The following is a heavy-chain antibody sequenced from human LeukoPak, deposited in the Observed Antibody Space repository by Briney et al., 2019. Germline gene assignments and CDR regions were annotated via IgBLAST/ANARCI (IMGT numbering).Heavy chain of an antibody. D-gene: IGHD6-13*01. CDR1: GYTFTSYG. J-gene: IGHJ4*02. CDR2: ISAYNGNT. Sequence: ASVKVSCKASGYTFTSYGITWVRQAPGQGLEWMGWISAYNGNTDYAQKFQGRVTMTTHTSTTTAYMEVTSLISDDTAVYYCARTYSSYSSNSEFDYWAQGTLVTVSS. V-gene: IGHV1-18*01. CDR3: ARTYSSYSSNSEFDY.